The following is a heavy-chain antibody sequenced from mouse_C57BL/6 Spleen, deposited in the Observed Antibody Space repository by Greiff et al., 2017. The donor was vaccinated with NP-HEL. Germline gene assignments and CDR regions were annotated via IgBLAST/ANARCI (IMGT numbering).Heavy chain of an antibody. Sequence: EVNLVESEGGLVQPGSSMKLSCTASGFTFSDYYMAWVRQVPEKGLEWVANINYDGSSTYYLDSLKSRFIILRDNAKNILYLQMSSLQSEDTATYYCARGDYYGSSPNWYFDVWGTGTTVTVSS. CDR2: INYDGSST. CDR1: GFTFSDYY. V-gene: IGHV5-16*01. D-gene: IGHD1-1*01. CDR3: ARGDYYGSSPNWYFDV. J-gene: IGHJ1*03.